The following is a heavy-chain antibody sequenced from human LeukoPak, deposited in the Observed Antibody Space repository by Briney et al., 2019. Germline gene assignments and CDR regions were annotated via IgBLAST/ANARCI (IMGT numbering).Heavy chain of an antibody. D-gene: IGHD3-10*01. V-gene: IGHV3-48*01. CDR3: ARDTYGSESYYNAPLDY. CDR1: GFTFSSYS. CDR2: ISSGGSSI. J-gene: IGHJ4*02. Sequence: GGSLRLSCAASGFTFSSYSMNWVRQAPGKGLEWVSYISSGGSSIYYADSVKGRFTISRDNAKNSLYLQMNSLRAEDTAVYYCARDTYGSESYYNAPLDYWGQGTLVTVSS.